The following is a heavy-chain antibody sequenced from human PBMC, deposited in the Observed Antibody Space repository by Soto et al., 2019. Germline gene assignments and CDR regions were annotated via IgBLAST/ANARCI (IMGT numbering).Heavy chain of an antibody. Sequence: EVQLVESGGGLVQPGRSLRLSCTASGFTFGDYAMSWFRQAPGKGLEWVGFIRSKAYGGTTEYAASVKGRFTISRDDSKSIAYLQMNSLKTEDTAVYYCTRVGQRPTIHYDDYGDYEGVMDAFDIWGQGTMVTVSS. CDR2: IRSKAYGGTT. D-gene: IGHD4-17*01. V-gene: IGHV3-49*03. CDR1: GFTFGDYA. CDR3: TRVGQRPTIHYDDYGDYEGVMDAFDI. J-gene: IGHJ3*02.